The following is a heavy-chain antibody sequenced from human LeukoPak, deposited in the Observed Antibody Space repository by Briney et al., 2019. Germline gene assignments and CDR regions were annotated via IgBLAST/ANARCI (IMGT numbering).Heavy chain of an antibody. D-gene: IGHD2-8*01. J-gene: IGHJ6*02. CDR3: ARYGRDCTNGVCSYYYGMDV. V-gene: IGHV1-69*13. Sequence: ASVKVSCKASGGTFSSYAISWVRQAPGQGLEWMGGIIPIFGTANYAQKFQGRVTITADGSTSTAYMELSSLRSEDTAVYYCARYGRDCTNGVCSYYYGMDVWGQGTTVTVSS. CDR2: IIPIFGTA. CDR1: GGTFSSYA.